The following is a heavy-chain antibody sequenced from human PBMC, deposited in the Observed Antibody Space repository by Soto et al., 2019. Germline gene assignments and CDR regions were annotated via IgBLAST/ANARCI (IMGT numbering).Heavy chain of an antibody. CDR2: ISSNGGST. D-gene: IGHD2-2*01. Sequence: GGSLRLSCAASGFPFSSYAMHWVRPAPGKGLEYVSAISSNGGSTYYANSVKGRFTISRDNSKNTLYLQMGSLRAEDMAVYYCARGVVVPAAMPRMDVWGQGTTVTVSS. V-gene: IGHV3-64*01. CDR3: ARGVVVPAAMPRMDV. J-gene: IGHJ6*02. CDR1: GFPFSSYA.